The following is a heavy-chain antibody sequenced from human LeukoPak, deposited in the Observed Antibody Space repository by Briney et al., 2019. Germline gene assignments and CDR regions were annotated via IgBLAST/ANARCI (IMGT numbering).Heavy chain of an antibody. Sequence: SETLSLTCTVSGGSVNSGSYYWNWIRQPPGKGLEWIGYIYYSGSTNYNPSLKSRVTISVDTSKNQFSLKLSSVTAADTAVYYCARFTRGTSDYWGQGTLVTVSS. CDR3: ARFTRGTSDY. J-gene: IGHJ4*02. CDR1: GGSVNSGSYY. CDR2: IYYSGST. V-gene: IGHV4-61*01. D-gene: IGHD1-14*01.